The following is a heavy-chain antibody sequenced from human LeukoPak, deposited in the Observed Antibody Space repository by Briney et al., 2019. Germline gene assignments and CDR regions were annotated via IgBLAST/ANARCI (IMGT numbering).Heavy chain of an antibody. Sequence: GGSLRLSCAASGFTFSSYSMNWVRQAPGKGLEWVSSISSSSSYIYYAHSVKGRFTISRDNAKNSLYLQMNSLRAEDTAVYYCARDPEEQYYDFWSGYYFGYNWFDPWGQGTLVTVSS. CDR1: GFTFSSYS. D-gene: IGHD3-3*01. V-gene: IGHV3-21*01. CDR2: ISSSSSYI. J-gene: IGHJ5*02. CDR3: ARDPEEQYYDFWSGYYFGYNWFDP.